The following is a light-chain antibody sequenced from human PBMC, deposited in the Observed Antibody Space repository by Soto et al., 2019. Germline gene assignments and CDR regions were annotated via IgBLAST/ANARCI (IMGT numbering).Light chain of an antibody. J-gene: IGKJ1*01. CDR2: GAS. CDR3: QQYGSSPKT. Sequence: EKVMTQSPATLSVSPGERATLSCRASQSVSSDLAWYQQKPGQAPRLLIYGASTRATGIPARFSGRGSGTDFTLTISRLEPEDFAVYYCQQYGSSPKTFGQGTKVDIK. V-gene: IGKV3-15*01. CDR1: QSVSSD.